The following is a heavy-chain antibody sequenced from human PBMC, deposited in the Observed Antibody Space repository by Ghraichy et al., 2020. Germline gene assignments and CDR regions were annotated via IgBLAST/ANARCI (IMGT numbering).Heavy chain of an antibody. D-gene: IGHD2-15*01. CDR1: GFTFNRYW. CDR3: VREYCRGGSCFFGTGGSHFDY. J-gene: IGHJ4*02. V-gene: IGHV3-74*01. CDR2: INSGGTNV. Sequence: LSLTCAASGFTFNRYWMHWVRQAPGEGLVWVSRINSGGTNVIYADSVKGRFTISRDNAKNMLYLQMNSLRAEDTAVYYCVREYCRGGSCFFGTGGSHFDYWGQGTLVTVSS.